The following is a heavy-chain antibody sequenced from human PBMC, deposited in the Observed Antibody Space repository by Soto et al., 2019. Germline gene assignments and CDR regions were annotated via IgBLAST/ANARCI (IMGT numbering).Heavy chain of an antibody. CDR1: GFTFSSYE. J-gene: IGHJ5*02. V-gene: IGHV3-48*03. Sequence: PGGSLRLSCAASGFTFSSYEMNWVRQAPGKGLEWVSYISSSGSTIYYADSVKGVFTISRDIAKNSLYLQMNSLRAEDTAVYYCARGGELLWFGELLTHAVSWFDPWGQGTLVTVSS. CDR2: ISSSGSTI. D-gene: IGHD3-10*01. CDR3: ARGGELLWFGELLTHAVSWFDP.